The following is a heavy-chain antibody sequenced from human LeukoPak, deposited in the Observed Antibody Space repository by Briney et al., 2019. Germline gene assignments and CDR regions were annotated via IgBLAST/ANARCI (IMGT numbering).Heavy chain of an antibody. CDR3: TSLVGSPTY. CDR1: GFTVSTNF. CDR2: IKSKRDGETT. V-gene: IGHV3-15*01. D-gene: IGHD4-23*01. J-gene: IGHJ4*02. Sequence: GGSLRLSCAASGFTVSTNFMTWVRQAPGKGLEWVGRIKSKRDGETTDYAALVKSRFSISRDDSKNTVYLQMNSLRTEDTAVYYCTSLVGSPTYWGQGTLVAVSS.